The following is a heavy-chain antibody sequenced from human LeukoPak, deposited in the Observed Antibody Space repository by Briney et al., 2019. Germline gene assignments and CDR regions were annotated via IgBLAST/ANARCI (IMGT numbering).Heavy chain of an antibody. Sequence: GGSLRLSCAASGFTFSSYSMNWVRQAPGKGLEWVSSISSSSSYIYYADSVKGGFTISRDNAKSSLYLQMNSLRAEDTAVYYCAKDRQTTTPRGPIDSCGQGTLVTVSS. CDR3: AKDRQTTTPRGPIDS. CDR2: ISSSSSYI. D-gene: IGHD1-7*01. J-gene: IGHJ4*02. CDR1: GFTFSSYS. V-gene: IGHV3-21*04.